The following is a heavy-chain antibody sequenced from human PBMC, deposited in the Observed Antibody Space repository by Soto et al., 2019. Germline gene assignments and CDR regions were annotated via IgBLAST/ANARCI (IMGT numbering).Heavy chain of an antibody. J-gene: IGHJ4*02. D-gene: IGHD1-26*01. V-gene: IGHV3-9*01. Sequence: EVQLVESGGGLVQPGRSLSLSCAASGFNFDDYAMHWVRQPPGKGLEWVAGISWNGESVSYADPVKGRFTISRDNAKNSLSLHMASLRAEDTAFYYCVKDTYLLVGATHFDFWGQGALVTVSS. CDR2: ISWNGESV. CDR3: VKDTYLLVGATHFDF. CDR1: GFNFDDYA.